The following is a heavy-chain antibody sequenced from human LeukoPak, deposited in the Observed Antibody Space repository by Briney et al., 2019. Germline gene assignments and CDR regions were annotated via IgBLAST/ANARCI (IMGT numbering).Heavy chain of an antibody. CDR2: IWYVATAQ. CDR1: GFTFRRYG. Sequence: PGRSLRLSCAASGFTFRRYGMHWVRQAPGKGLEWLAIIWYVATAQYYADSVKGRFTISRDNSKNTVYLQMSSLRVEDTALYYCARAETDSQGTSGTWFAMDVWGQGTTVTVPS. CDR3: ARAETDSQGTSGTWFAMDV. J-gene: IGHJ6*02. V-gene: IGHV3-33*01. D-gene: IGHD1-1*01.